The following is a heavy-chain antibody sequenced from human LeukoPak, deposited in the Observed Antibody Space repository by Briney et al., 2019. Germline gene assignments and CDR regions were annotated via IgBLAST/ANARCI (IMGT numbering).Heavy chain of an antibody. Sequence: SETLSLTCTVSGGSISSSNYYWGWIRQPPGKGLGWIGTIHYSGNTYYNPSLKSRVAISVDTSENQFSLRLSSVTAADTAVYYCARDFGDYRVDYWGQGTLVTVSS. CDR2: IHYSGNT. V-gene: IGHV4-39*01. CDR3: ARDFGDYRVDY. J-gene: IGHJ4*02. CDR1: GGSISSSNYY. D-gene: IGHD4-17*01.